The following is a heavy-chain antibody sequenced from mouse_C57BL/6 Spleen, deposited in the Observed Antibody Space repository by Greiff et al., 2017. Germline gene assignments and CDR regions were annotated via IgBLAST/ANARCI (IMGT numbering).Heavy chain of an antibody. CDR1: GFTFSDYG. CDR2: ISSGSSTI. Sequence: EVKLLESGGGLVKPGGSLKLSCAASGFTFSDYGMHWVRQAPEKGLEWVAYISSGSSTIYYADTVKGRFTISRDNAKNTLFLQMTSLRSEDTAMYYCARISSYGYFDVWGTGTTVTVSS. CDR3: ARISSYGYFDV. J-gene: IGHJ1*03. V-gene: IGHV5-17*01. D-gene: IGHD1-1*01.